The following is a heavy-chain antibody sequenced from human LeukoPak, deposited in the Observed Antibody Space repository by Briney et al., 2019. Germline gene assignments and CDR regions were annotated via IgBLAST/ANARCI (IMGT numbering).Heavy chain of an antibody. J-gene: IGHJ4*02. Sequence: GGSLRLSCAASGFTFSSYAMHWVRQAPGKGLEYVSAISSNGGSTYYANSVKGRFTISRDNSKNTLYLQMGSLRAEDMAVYYCASNFYSDIFSLYYFDYWGQGTLVTVSS. CDR3: ASNFYSDIFSLYYFDY. CDR2: ISSNGGST. V-gene: IGHV3-64*01. D-gene: IGHD3-9*01. CDR1: GFTFSSYA.